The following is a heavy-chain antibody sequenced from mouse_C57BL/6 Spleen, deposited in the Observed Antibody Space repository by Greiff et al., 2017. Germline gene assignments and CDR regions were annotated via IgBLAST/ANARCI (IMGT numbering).Heavy chain of an antibody. Sequence: QVQLQQPGAELVKPGASVKLSCKASGYTFTSYWMQWVKQRPGQGLEWIGEIDPSDSYTNYNQKFKGKATLTVDTSSSTAYMQLSSLTSEDSAVYYCARRGVYGSSLYYAMDYWGQGTSVTVSS. CDR2: IDPSDSYT. CDR3: ARRGVYGSSLYYAMDY. CDR1: GYTFTSYW. V-gene: IGHV1-50*01. D-gene: IGHD1-1*01. J-gene: IGHJ4*01.